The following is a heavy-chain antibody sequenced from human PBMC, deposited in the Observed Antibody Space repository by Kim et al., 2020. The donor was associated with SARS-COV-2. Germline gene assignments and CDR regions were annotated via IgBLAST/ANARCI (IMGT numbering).Heavy chain of an antibody. V-gene: IGHV3-30*04. J-gene: IGHJ6*02. D-gene: IGHD3-9*01. CDR3: ARDREYYDILTGYLRGGGIYYYDGMDV. CDR1: GFTFSSYA. Sequence: GGSPRLSCAASGFTFSSYAMHWVRQAPGKGLEWVAVISYDGSNKYYADSVKGRFTISRDNSKNTLYLQMNSLRAEDTAVYYCARDREYYDILTGYLRGGGIYYYDGMDVWGQGTTVTVSS. CDR2: ISYDGSNK.